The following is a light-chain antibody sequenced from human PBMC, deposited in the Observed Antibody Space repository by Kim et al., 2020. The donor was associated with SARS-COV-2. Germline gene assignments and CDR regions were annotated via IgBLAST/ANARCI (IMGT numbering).Light chain of an antibody. J-gene: IGLJ3*02. CDR2: LRSDGSH. V-gene: IGLV4-69*01. CDR3: QTWATGIEV. CDR1: SGHSTYA. Sequence: ASVKLTCTLSSGHSTYAVAWHQQQPEKGPRFLMKLRSDGSHTKGDGIPDRFSGSSSGAERYLTISSLQSEDEADYYCQTWATGIEVFGGGTKVTVL.